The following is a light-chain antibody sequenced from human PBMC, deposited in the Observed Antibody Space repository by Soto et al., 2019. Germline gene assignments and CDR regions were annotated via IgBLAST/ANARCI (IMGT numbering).Light chain of an antibody. Sequence: QSVLTQPPSVSAAPGQKVTISCSGSSSNVGNNYVSWYQQLPVTAPKLLIYDNNKRPSGIPDRFSGSKSGTSATLGITGLQTGEEADYYCGTWDSSLSGVVFGGGTQLTVL. V-gene: IGLV1-51*01. CDR3: GTWDSSLSGVV. CDR2: DNN. J-gene: IGLJ2*01. CDR1: SSNVGNNY.